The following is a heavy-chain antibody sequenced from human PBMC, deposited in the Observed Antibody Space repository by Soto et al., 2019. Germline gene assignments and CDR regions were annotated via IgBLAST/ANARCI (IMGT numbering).Heavy chain of an antibody. CDR3: ARARGGRYYDSSGYYYFDY. CDR1: GGSISSYY. CDR2: IYYSGST. J-gene: IGHJ4*02. D-gene: IGHD3-22*01. V-gene: IGHV4-59*01. Sequence: PSETLSLTCTVSGGSISSYYWSWIRQPPGKGLEWIGYIYYSGSTNYNPSLKSRVTISVDTSKNQFSLKLSSVTAADTAVYYCARARGGRYYDSSGYYYFDYWGQGTLVTVSS.